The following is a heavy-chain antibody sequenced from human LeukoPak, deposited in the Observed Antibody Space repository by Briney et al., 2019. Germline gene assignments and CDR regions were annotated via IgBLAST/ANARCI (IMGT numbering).Heavy chain of an antibody. Sequence: GASVKVSCKASGGTFSSYAISWVRQAPGQGLEWMGGIIPIFGTANYAQKFQGRVTITADKSTSTAYMELSSLRSEDTAVYYCARERQPDIVATIGGNWFDPWGQGTLVTVSS. J-gene: IGHJ5*02. CDR2: IIPIFGTA. D-gene: IGHD5-12*01. CDR3: ARERQPDIVATIGGNWFDP. V-gene: IGHV1-69*06. CDR1: GGTFSSYA.